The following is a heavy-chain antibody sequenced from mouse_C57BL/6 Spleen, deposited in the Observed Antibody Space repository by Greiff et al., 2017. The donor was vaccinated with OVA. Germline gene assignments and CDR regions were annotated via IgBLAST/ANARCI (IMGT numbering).Heavy chain of an antibody. D-gene: IGHD1-1*01. CDR1: GFTFSDYG. J-gene: IGHJ4*01. CDR2: ISSGSSTI. CDR3: ATTVVAFYAMDY. Sequence: DVKLVESGGGLVKPGGSLKLSCAASGFTFSDYGMHWVRQAPEKGLEWVAYISSGSSTIYYADTVKGRFTISRDNAKNTLFLQMTSLRSEDTAMYYCATTVVAFYAMDYWGQGTSVTVSS. V-gene: IGHV5-17*01.